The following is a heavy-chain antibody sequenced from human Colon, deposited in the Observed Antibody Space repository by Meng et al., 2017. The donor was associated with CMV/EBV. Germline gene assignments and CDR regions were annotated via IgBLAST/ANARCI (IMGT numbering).Heavy chain of an antibody. J-gene: IGHJ4*02. CDR3: TRGNTALWDNDF. V-gene: IGHV4-61*01. CDR2: VYYSGRT. Sequence: TGSGSSVNSDNNCWRWIRQAPGKGLEWIGYVYYSGRTNYNPFFKSRVTISVDTSKNQFSLRLTSVTAADTAVYYCTRGNTALWDNDFWGQGTLVTVSS. CDR1: GSSVNSDNNC. D-gene: IGHD3-10*01.